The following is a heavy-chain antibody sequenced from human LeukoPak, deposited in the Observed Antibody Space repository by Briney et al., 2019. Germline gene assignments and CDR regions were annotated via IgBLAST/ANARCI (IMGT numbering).Heavy chain of an antibody. J-gene: IGHJ4*02. D-gene: IGHD3-22*01. V-gene: IGHV4-34*01. CDR1: GGSFSGYY. CDR3: ARGQHYDSSCYNFDY. CDR2: INHSGST. Sequence: PSETLSLTCAVYGGSFSGYYWSWIRQPPGKGLEWIGEINHSGSTNYNPSLKSRVTISVDTSKNQFSLKLSAVTAADTAVYYCARGQHYDSSCYNFDYWGQGTLVTVSS.